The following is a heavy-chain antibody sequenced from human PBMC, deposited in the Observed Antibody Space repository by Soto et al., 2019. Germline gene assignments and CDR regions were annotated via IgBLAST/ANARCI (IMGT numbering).Heavy chain of an antibody. V-gene: IGHV5-51*01. D-gene: IGHD3-22*01. CDR1: GYSFITHW. CDR2: INPADSDT. Sequence: ESLKISVKGSGYSFITHWIAWVRQMPGEGLEWMGIINPADSDTRYSPSFQGQVTISVDKSINTAYLQWSSLKASDTATYYCTRPQSSGWYDFWGQGTLVTVSS. J-gene: IGHJ5*01. CDR3: TRPQSSGWYDF.